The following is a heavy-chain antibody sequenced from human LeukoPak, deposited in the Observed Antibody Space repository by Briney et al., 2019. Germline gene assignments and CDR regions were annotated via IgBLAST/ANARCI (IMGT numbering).Heavy chain of an antibody. J-gene: IGHJ6*03. D-gene: IGHD4-17*01. V-gene: IGHV4-31*03. CDR2: VFYSGAA. CDR3: ARYGDYGTEGYFYMDV. Sequence: PSETLSLTCTVSGGSIGSGGFCWTWIRQHPVKGLEWMGYVFYSGAAYYNPALRSRVTISLDTSRNQFSLTLTSLSAADTAVYYCARYGDYGTEGYFYMDVWGKGTMVTVSS. CDR1: GGSIGSGGFC.